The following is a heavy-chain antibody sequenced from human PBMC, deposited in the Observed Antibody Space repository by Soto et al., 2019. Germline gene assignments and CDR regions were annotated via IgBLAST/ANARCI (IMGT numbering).Heavy chain of an antibody. CDR2: ISAYKGNK. Sequence: QVQLVQSGAEVKKPGASVKVSCRASGYTFTSYGISWVRQAPGQGLEWMGWISAYKGNKNYGQKLQGRVTMTTDTSTSTAYWELRSLRSDDTAFYYWARGTTEEALDYWGQGTLVTVSS. V-gene: IGHV1-18*01. J-gene: IGHJ4*02. D-gene: IGHD1-1*01. CDR1: GYTFTSYG. CDR3: ARGTTEEALDY.